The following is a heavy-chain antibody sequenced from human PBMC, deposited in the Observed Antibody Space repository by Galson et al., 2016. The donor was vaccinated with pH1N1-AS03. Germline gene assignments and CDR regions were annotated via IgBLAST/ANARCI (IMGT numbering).Heavy chain of an antibody. V-gene: IGHV3-23*01. CDR2: IDAGRANT. J-gene: IGHJ4*02. CDR3: AKDVLSFAFDL. Sequence: SLRLSCTASGFAVRANAISWVRQAPGQGLEWVSAIDAGRANTHYADPVQGRFTISRDNSENTLYLQMNSLRPEDTAVYYCAKDVLSFAFDLWGQGALVTVSS. CDR1: GFAVRANA. D-gene: IGHD3-10*01.